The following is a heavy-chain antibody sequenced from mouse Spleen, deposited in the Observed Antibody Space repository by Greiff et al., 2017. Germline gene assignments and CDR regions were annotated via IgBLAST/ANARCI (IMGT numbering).Heavy chain of an antibody. CDR1: GYTFTDYE. D-gene: IGHD2-4*01. Sequence: VQGVESGAELVRPGASVTLSCKASGYTFTDYEMHWVKQTPVHGLEWIGAIDPETGGTAYNQKFKGKAILTADKSSSTAYMELRSLTSEDSAVYYCTTYDYDGFAYWGQGTLVTVSA. J-gene: IGHJ3*01. CDR3: TTYDYDGFAY. CDR2: IDPETGGT. V-gene: IGHV1-15*01.